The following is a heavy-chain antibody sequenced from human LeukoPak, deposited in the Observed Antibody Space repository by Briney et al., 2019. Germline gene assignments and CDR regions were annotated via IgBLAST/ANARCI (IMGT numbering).Heavy chain of an antibody. Sequence: GGSLRLSCAASGFTFSSYWMSWVRQAPGKGPEWVANIKQDGSEKYYVDSVKGRFTISRDNAKNSLYLQMNSLRAEDTAVYYCARDQRYCSSSSCPWEPFDYWGQGTLVTVSS. CDR3: ARDQRYCSSSSCPWEPFDY. CDR1: GFTFSSYW. V-gene: IGHV3-7*05. D-gene: IGHD2-2*01. CDR2: IKQDGSEK. J-gene: IGHJ4*02.